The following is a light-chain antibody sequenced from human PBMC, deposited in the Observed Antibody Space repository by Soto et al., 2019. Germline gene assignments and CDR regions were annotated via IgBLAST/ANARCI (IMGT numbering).Light chain of an antibody. CDR2: EGN. Sequence: QSALTQPASVSGSPGQSITISCTGTSSDVGGYNLVSWYQQHPGKAPKLMIYEGNKRPSGVSNRFSGSKSGNTASLTISGLQAEDEADYYCSSYASGSTSVVFGGGTKLTV. V-gene: IGLV2-23*01. CDR3: SSYASGSTSVV. J-gene: IGLJ2*01. CDR1: SSDVGGYNL.